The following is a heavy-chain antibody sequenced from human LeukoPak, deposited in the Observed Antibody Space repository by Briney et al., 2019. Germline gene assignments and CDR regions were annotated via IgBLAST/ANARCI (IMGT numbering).Heavy chain of an antibody. CDR2: INPDSGYT. J-gene: IGHJ6*03. Sequence: ASVKVSCKTSGYTFTDYYIHWVRPAPGQGLEWMGWINPDSGYTNYAQKFQGGVTMTRDTSINTAYMELSRLTSDDTAVYYCATDPRTTVFGTFRYYYMDVWGEGTTVAVSS. V-gene: IGHV1-2*02. CDR1: GYTFTDYY. D-gene: IGHD3-3*01. CDR3: ATDPRTTVFGTFRYYYMDV.